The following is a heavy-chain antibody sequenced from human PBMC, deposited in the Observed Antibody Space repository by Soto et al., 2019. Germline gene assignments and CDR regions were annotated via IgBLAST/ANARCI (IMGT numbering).Heavy chain of an antibody. CDR3: AKDRVTIFGVVPHQVFDY. CDR2: ISGSGGST. CDR1: GFTFSSYA. D-gene: IGHD3-3*01. J-gene: IGHJ4*02. V-gene: IGHV3-23*01. Sequence: GGSLRLSCAASGFTFSSYAMSWVRQAPGKGLEWVSAISGSGGSTYYADSVKGRFTISRDNSKNTLYLQMNSLRAEDTAVYYCAKDRVTIFGVVPHQVFDYWGQGTLVTVSS.